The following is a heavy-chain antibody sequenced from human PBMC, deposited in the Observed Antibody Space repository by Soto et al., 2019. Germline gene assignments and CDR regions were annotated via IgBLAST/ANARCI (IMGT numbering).Heavy chain of an antibody. V-gene: IGHV4-61*01. CDR2: IYYSGST. J-gene: IGHJ5*02. D-gene: IGHD3-3*01. CDR3: ARGVESLRFLEWLGPFDP. CDR1: GGSVSSGSYY. Sequence: PSETLSLTCTVSGGSVSSGSYYWSWIRQPPGKGLEWIGYIYYSGSTNYNPSLKSRVTISVDTSKNQFSLKLSSVTAADTAVYYCARGVESLRFLEWLGPFDPWGQGTLVTVSS.